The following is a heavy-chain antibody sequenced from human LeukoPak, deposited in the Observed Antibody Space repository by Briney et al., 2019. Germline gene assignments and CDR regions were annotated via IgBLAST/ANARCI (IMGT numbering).Heavy chain of an antibody. CDR3: ARDLRGYCSSSSCPILF. Sequence: GASVKVSCKASGYTFTNYGINWVRQAPAQGLEWMGWNSAYNGSTNYAQKLQGRVTMTTDTSTSTAYMELRSLRSDDTGVYYCARDLRGYCSSSSCPILFWGQGTMVTVSS. D-gene: IGHD2-2*01. J-gene: IGHJ3*01. CDR1: GYTFTNYG. V-gene: IGHV1-18*01. CDR2: NSAYNGST.